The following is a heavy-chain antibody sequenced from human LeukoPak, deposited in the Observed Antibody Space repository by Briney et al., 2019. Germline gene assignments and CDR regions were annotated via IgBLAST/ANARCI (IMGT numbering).Heavy chain of an antibody. CDR3: VRDLSYDFWSGSPRYFDL. Sequence: PSQTLSLTCTVSGGSISSGDYYWSWIRQPPGKGREWIGYIYYSGSTYYNPSLKSRVTISVDTSKNQFSLKLSSVTAADTAVYYCVRDLSYDFWSGSPRYFDLWGRGTLVTVSS. CDR1: GGSISSGDYY. CDR2: IYYSGST. J-gene: IGHJ2*01. V-gene: IGHV4-30-4*08. D-gene: IGHD3-3*01.